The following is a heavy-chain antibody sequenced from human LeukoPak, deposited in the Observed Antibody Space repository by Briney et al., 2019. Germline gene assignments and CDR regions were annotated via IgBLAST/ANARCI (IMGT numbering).Heavy chain of an antibody. D-gene: IGHD7-27*01. CDR3: ARDPGDRWFFDL. V-gene: IGHV3-23*01. CDR2: ISRSGATT. Sequence: GGSLRLSCAASGFTFNNYAMDWVRQAPGKGLEGVSLISRSGATTYYADSVKGRFTISRDNCRNTLYLQMTSLRAEHTAVYYCARDPGDRWFFDLWGRATLVTVSS. CDR1: GFTFNNYA. J-gene: IGHJ2*01.